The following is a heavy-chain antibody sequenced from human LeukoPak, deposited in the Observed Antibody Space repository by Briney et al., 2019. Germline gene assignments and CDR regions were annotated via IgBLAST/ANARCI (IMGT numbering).Heavy chain of an antibody. CDR3: AKTTTYDILTGYNYFDY. V-gene: IGHV3-23*01. CDR2: ISGSGGST. D-gene: IGHD3-9*01. Sequence: GGSLRLSCAASGFTFSSYAMSWIRQAPGKGLEWVSAISGSGGSTYYADSVKGRFTISRDNSKNTLYLQMNSLRAEDTAVYYCAKTTTYDILTGYNYFDYWGQGTLVTVSS. J-gene: IGHJ4*02. CDR1: GFTFSSYA.